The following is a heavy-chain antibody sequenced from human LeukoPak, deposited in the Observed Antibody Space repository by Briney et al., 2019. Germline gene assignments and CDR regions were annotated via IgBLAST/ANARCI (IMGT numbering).Heavy chain of an antibody. Sequence: PSETLSLTCAVYGGSFSGYYWSWIRQPPGKGLEWIGEINHSGSTNYNPSLKSRVTISVDTPKNQFSLKLSSVTAADTAVYYCARQGRLIVLMVYEYYYYYYMDVWGKGTTVTVSS. V-gene: IGHV4-34*01. CDR3: ARQGRLIVLMVYEYYYYYYMDV. J-gene: IGHJ6*03. CDR2: INHSGST. D-gene: IGHD2-8*01. CDR1: GGSFSGYY.